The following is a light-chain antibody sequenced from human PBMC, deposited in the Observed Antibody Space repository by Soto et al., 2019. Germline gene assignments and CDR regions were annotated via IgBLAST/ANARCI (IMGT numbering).Light chain of an antibody. CDR1: SSDVGGNKY. V-gene: IGLV2-14*01. J-gene: IGLJ1*01. CDR3: TSSTSDSLYV. Sequence: QSALTQPASVSGSPGQSITISCTGTSSDVGGNKYVSWYQQYPSKVPKLLINKVSNRPSGVSNRFSGSKSGNTASLTISGLLAEDEADYFCTSSTSDSLYVFGTGTKLTVL. CDR2: KVS.